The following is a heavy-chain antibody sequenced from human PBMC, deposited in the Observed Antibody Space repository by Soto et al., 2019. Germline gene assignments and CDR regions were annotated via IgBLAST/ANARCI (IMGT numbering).Heavy chain of an antibody. CDR3: ARGSYYSGWV. CDR2: TYYRSKWYS. CDR1: GDSVSSTSTA. Sequence: SQTLSLTCAISGDSVSSTSTAWSWIKQSPSRGLEWLGRTYYRSKWYSDYAVSVKSRITINPDTSKNQFSLQLNSVTPDDTAVYYCARGSYYSGWVWGQGTLVTVSS. V-gene: IGHV6-1*01. D-gene: IGHD6-19*01. J-gene: IGHJ4*02.